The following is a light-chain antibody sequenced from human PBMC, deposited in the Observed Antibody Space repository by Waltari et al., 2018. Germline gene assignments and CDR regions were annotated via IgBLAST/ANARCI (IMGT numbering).Light chain of an antibody. J-gene: IGKJ1*01. Sequence: DIQMPQSPSYLSASVGDRVTITCQASQDISNYLNWYQQKLGKAPKLLSYDASNLETGVPSRFSGSGSGTDFTFTISSLQPEDMATYYCQQYDNLPRTFGQGTKVEIK. CDR3: QQYDNLPRT. CDR2: DAS. V-gene: IGKV1-33*01. CDR1: QDISNY.